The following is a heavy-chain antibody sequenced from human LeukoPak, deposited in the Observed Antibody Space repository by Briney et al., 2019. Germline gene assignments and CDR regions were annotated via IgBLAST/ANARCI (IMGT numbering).Heavy chain of an antibody. CDR3: ARHQYQLPIDY. CDR1: GGSISSSSYY. J-gene: IGHJ4*02. CDR2: IYYSGST. D-gene: IGHD2-2*01. V-gene: IGHV4-39*01. Sequence: SETLSLTCTVSGGSISSSSYYWGWIRQPPGKGLEWIGSIYYSGSTYYNPSLKSRVTISVDTSKNQFSLKLSSVTAADTAVYYCARHQYQLPIDYWGQGTLVTVSS.